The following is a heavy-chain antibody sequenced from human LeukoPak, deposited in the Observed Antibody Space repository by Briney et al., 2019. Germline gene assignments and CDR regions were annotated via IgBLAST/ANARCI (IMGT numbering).Heavy chain of an antibody. J-gene: IGHJ4*02. CDR1: GFTFRSYD. V-gene: IGHV3-23*01. Sequence: GGSLRLSCAVSGFTFRSYDMSWVRQAPGKGLEWVSGISGSGGSTYYADSVKGRFTISRDTSKNALYLQMNSLRVEDTAVYYCAKVGQNYDILTYYFDYWGQGTLVTVSS. CDR3: AKVGQNYDILTYYFDY. D-gene: IGHD3-9*01. CDR2: ISGSGGST.